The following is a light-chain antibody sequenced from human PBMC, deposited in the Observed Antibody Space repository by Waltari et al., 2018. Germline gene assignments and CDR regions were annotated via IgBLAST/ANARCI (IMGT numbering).Light chain of an antibody. CDR1: QRVAGSY. J-gene: IGKJ3*01. CDR3: QQYGTSTSFT. Sequence: EIVLTQSPGTLSLSPGERATLSCRASQRVAGSYLAWYQQKPGQAPRLLIYGASSRATGIPDRFSGSGSGTDFTLTISRLEPEDFAVYYCQQYGTSTSFTFGPGTKVDIK. CDR2: GAS. V-gene: IGKV3-20*01.